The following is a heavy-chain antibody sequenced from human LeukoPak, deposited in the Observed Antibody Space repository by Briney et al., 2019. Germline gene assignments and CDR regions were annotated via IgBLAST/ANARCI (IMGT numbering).Heavy chain of an antibody. J-gene: IGHJ4*02. CDR3: AGDAAEEVADRTYYFDY. CDR2: IYTSGST. D-gene: IGHD6-19*01. CDR1: GGSISSYY. Sequence: PSETLSLTCTVSGGSISSYYWSWIRQPAGNGLEWIGRIYTSGSTNYNPSLKSRVTMSVDTSKNQFSLKLSSVTAADTAVYYCAGDAAEEVADRTYYFDYWGQGTLVTVSS. V-gene: IGHV4-4*07.